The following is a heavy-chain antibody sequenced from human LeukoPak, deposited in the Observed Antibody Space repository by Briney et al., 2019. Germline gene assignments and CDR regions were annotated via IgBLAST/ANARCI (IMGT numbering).Heavy chain of an antibody. J-gene: IGHJ4*02. CDR3: AKDGTSYYYIYY. D-gene: IGHD2/OR15-2a*01. CDR1: AFTFSNYG. Sequence: GGSLRLSCSAFAFTFSNYGMHWVRQAPGKGLEWLAFIRYDGSNTYYADSVKGRFTVSRDDSKNALYLQMNSLRGDDTAVYYCAKDGTSYYYIYYWGQGTLVTVSS. CDR2: IRYDGSNT. V-gene: IGHV3-30*02.